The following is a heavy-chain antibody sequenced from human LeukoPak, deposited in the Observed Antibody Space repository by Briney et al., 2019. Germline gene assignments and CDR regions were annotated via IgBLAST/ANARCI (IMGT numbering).Heavy chain of an antibody. Sequence: SETLSLTCTVSGGSTNTYCWSWIRQPAEKGQEWIGRIYPSGSTYYNPSPKSRVTISIDKSKNQFSLRLTSVTAADTAVYYCARDRSGYSEYYFDYWGQGSLVTVSS. CDR2: IYPSGST. CDR3: ARDRSGYSEYYFDY. J-gene: IGHJ4*02. D-gene: IGHD5-12*01. CDR1: GGSTNTYC. V-gene: IGHV4-4*07.